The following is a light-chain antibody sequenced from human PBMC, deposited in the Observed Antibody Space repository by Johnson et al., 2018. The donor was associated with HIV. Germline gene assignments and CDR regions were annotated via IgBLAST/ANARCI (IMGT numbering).Light chain of an antibody. J-gene: IGLJ1*01. V-gene: IGLV1-51*02. CDR3: GTWDSSLSAGV. CDR2: ENN. Sequence: QSLLTQPPSVSAAPGQKVTIYCSGSSSNVGNNYVSWYQQLPGTAPKLLIYENNKRPSGIPDRFSGSKSGTSATLGITGLQTGDEADYYCGTWDSSLSAGVFGTVTKVTFL. CDR1: SSNVGNNY.